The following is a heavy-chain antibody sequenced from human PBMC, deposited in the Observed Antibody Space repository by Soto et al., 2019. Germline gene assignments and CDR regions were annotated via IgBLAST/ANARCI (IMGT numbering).Heavy chain of an antibody. CDR1: GFTFSSYA. CDR3: AKDLSVEKAAVVDY. J-gene: IGHJ4*02. V-gene: IGHV3-23*01. D-gene: IGHD2-15*01. Sequence: EVQLLESGGGLVQPGGSLRLSCAASGFTFSSYAMSWVRQAPGKGLEWVSAISGSGGSTYYADSVKGRCTISRDNSKNTLYVQMNSLRAEDTAVYYCAKDLSVEKAAVVDYCGQGSLVTVSS. CDR2: ISGSGGST.